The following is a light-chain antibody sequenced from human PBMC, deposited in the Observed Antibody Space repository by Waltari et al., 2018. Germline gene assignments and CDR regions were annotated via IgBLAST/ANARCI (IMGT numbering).Light chain of an antibody. J-gene: IGKJ1*01. CDR3: QQYSSAPWT. CDR2: WAS. Sequence: DIVMTQSPDSLAVSLGERATINCKSSQSIFYSSTNKNYLAWYQQKPGQSPSPLFYWASTRESGVPDQFSGSGSGTDFTLTISSLQAEDVAVYYCQQYSSAPWTFGQGTKVEIK. CDR1: QSIFYSSTNKNY. V-gene: IGKV4-1*01.